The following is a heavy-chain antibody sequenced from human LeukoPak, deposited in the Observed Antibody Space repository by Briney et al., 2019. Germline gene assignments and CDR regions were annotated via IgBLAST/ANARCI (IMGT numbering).Heavy chain of an antibody. V-gene: IGHV5-51*01. Sequence: GESLKISCKGSGYGFTSYWIGWVRQMPGKGLEWMGIIHPGDSDTRYSPSFQGQVTISADKSISTAYLQWSSLKASDTAMYYCARRRYYGSGSYTIDAFDIWGQGTMVTVSS. D-gene: IGHD3-10*01. CDR3: ARRRYYGSGSYTIDAFDI. CDR1: GYGFTSYW. CDR2: IHPGDSDT. J-gene: IGHJ3*02.